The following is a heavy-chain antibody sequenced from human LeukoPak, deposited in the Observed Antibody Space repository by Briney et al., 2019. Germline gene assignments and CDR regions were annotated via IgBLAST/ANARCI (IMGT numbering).Heavy chain of an antibody. J-gene: IGHJ6*03. CDR2: IYYSGST. V-gene: IGHV4-59*11. CDR1: GGSISGLY. CDR3: SRGTRSSGNYYYYMDV. Sequence: SGTLSLTCTVSGGSISGLYWSWIRQPPGKGLEWIGYIYYSGSTNYNPSLKTRVAISVDTSKNQFSLKLSSVTAADTAVYYCSRGTRSSGNYYYYMDVWGKGTTVTVSS. D-gene: IGHD3/OR15-3a*01.